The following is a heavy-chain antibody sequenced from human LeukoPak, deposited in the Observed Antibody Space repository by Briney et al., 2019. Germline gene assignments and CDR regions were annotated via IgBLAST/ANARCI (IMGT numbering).Heavy chain of an antibody. CDR2: ISYDGSNK. J-gene: IGHJ4*02. D-gene: IGHD3-3*01. V-gene: IGHV3-30*18. CDR1: GFTFSSYG. CDR3: AKDSLEWDGSWSGYYTGPFDY. Sequence: GGSLRLSCAASGFTFSSYGMHWVRQAPGKGLEWVAVISYDGSNKYYADSVKGRFTISRGNSKNTLYLQMNSLRAEDTAVYYCAKDSLEWDGSWSGYYTGPFDYWGQGTLVSVSS.